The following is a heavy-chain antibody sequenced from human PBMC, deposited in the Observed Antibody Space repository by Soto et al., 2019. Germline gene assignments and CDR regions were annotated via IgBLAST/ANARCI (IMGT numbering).Heavy chain of an antibody. CDR1: FTFSMYS. V-gene: IGHV3-21*01. CDR2: ISSGGTYI. J-gene: IGHJ5*02. D-gene: IGHD1-26*01. CDR3: TRDQGGSYDSWFDP. Sequence: EVQVVESGGGLVQPGGSLRLSCSFTFSMYSMNWVRQAPGKGREWVASISSGGTYIKYADSVKGRFTISRDNAKNSVSLRMNSLRVDDTAVYFCTRDQGGSYDSWFDPWGQGTLVTVSS.